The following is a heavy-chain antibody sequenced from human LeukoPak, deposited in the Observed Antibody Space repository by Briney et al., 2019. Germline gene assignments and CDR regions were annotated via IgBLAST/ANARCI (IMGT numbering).Heavy chain of an antibody. D-gene: IGHD3-10*01. CDR2: IYTSGST. CDR1: GGSISSGSYY. CDR3: ARDNLTMVRGVSDAFDI. V-gene: IGHV4-61*02. J-gene: IGHJ3*02. Sequence: SETLSLTCTVSGGSISSGSYYWSWIRQPAGKGLEWIGRIYTSGSTNYNPSLKSRVTISVDTSKNQFSLKLSSVTAADTAVYYCARDNLTMVRGVSDAFDIWGQGTMVTVSS.